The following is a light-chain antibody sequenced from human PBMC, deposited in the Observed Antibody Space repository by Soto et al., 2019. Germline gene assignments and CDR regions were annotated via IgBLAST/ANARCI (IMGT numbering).Light chain of an antibody. CDR2: KTS. J-gene: IGKJ1*01. V-gene: IGKV1-5*03. Sequence: DIQMTQSPSTLSASVGYRVTMTCRASQTISSWLAWYQQKPGKAPKRLIYKTSSLDSGVPSRFSGSGSGTEFTLTISGLQADDFATYYCQQYDSYSGTFGQGTKVDI. CDR1: QTISSW. CDR3: QQYDSYSGT.